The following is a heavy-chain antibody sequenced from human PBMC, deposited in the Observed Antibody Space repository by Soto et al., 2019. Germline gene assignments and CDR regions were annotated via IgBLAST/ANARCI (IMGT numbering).Heavy chain of an antibody. CDR2: IYHSGST. D-gene: IGHD3-10*02. V-gene: IGHV4-30-2*01. CDR1: GGSISSGGYS. Sequence: QLQLQESGSGLVKPSQTLSLTCAVSGGSISSGGYSWSWIRQPPGKGLEWIGYIYHSGSTYYNPSLKSRVTISVDRSKNQFSLKLSSVAAADTAVYYCARARRPMVGYFDYWGQGTLVTVSS. J-gene: IGHJ4*02. CDR3: ARARRPMVGYFDY.